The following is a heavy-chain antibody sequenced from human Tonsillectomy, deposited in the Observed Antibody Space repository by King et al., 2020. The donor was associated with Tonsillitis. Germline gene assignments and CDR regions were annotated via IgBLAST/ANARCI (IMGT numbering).Heavy chain of an antibody. V-gene: IGHV4-31*01. D-gene: IGHD2-15*01. CDR1: GASISSDNYY. CDR3: AREVVV. Sequence: QLQESGPGLVKPSQTLSLTCTVSGASISSDNYYWSWIRQYPGNGLEWIGYIRHSGITYYNPSLKSLVTMSVDTPKNKFSLKLTSVTAADTAVYYCAREVVVWSQGTLVTVSS. CDR2: IRHSGIT. J-gene: IGHJ4*02.